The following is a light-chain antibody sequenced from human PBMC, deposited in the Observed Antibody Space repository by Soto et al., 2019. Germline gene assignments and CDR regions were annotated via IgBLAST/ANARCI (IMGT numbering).Light chain of an antibody. V-gene: IGKV3D-20*02. CDR3: QQRSNWPLT. CDR2: GAS. CDR1: QSVSSSY. Sequence: VLTQAPGTLSLSPGERATLSCRASQSVSSSYLAWYQQKPGQAPRLLIYGASSRATGIPDRFSGSGSGTNFTLTISSLEPEDFAVYYCQQRSNWPLTFGGGTKVDIK. J-gene: IGKJ4*01.